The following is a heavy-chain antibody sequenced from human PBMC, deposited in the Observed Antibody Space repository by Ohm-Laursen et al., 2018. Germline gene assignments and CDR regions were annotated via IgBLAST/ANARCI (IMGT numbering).Heavy chain of an antibody. J-gene: IGHJ4*02. CDR2: IKQDGGDK. CDR1: GFTFSRDW. CDR3: ARKASRADNYFDY. D-gene: IGHD3-9*01. V-gene: IGHV3-7*03. Sequence: SLRLSCAASGFTFSRDWMSWVRQAPGKGLEWVASIKQDGGDKYYVDSVKGRFTISRDNTKNSLYLEMNSLRAEDTAVYYCARKASRADNYFDYWGQGTLVTVSS.